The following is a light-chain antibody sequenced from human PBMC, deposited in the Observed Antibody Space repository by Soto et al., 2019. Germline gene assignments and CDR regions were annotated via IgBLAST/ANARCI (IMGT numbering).Light chain of an antibody. Sequence: EIVLTQSPATLYLSPGERATLSCRASQSVHRYLAWYQQKPGQAPRLLIYDASNSATGIPARFSGSGSGTDFTLTISSLEPEDFAVYYCQQRSNWPWTFGQGTKVEIK. V-gene: IGKV3-11*01. CDR1: QSVHRY. CDR3: QQRSNWPWT. CDR2: DAS. J-gene: IGKJ1*01.